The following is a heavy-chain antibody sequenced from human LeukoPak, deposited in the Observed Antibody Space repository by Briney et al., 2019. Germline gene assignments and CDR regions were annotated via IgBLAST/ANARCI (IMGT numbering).Heavy chain of an antibody. J-gene: IGHJ3*02. CDR3: ARDRWAGELPLGEVDAFDI. CDR2: INPNSGGT. D-gene: IGHD3-16*02. V-gene: IGHV1-2*02. CDR1: GYTFTGYY. Sequence: ASVKVSCKASGYTFTGYYMHWVRQAPGQGLEWMGWINPNSGGTNYAQKLQGRVTMTRDTSISTAYMELSRLRSEDTAVYYCARDRWAGELPLGEVDAFDIWGQGTMVTVSS.